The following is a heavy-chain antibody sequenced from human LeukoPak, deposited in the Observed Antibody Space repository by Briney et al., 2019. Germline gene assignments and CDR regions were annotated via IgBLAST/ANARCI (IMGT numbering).Heavy chain of an antibody. V-gene: IGHV1-8*03. CDR1: GYTFTSYD. CDR3: ARARTRPFRWFDP. J-gene: IGHJ5*02. Sequence: ASVKVSCKASGYTFTSYDINWVRQATGQGLEWMGWMNPNSGNTGYAQKFQGRVTITRNTSISTAYMGLSSLRSEDTAVYYCARARTRPFRWFDPWGQGTLVTVSS. D-gene: IGHD2-2*01. CDR2: MNPNSGNT.